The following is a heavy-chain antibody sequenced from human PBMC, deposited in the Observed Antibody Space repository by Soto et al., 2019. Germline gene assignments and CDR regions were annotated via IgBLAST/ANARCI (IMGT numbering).Heavy chain of an antibody. Sequence: SETLSLTCAASGSSIGSSYYWGWIRQPPGKGLEWIGTIHHGGSSFYNPSLKSRVTMSVDTSKNQFSLKLRSVTAADTAVYFCARDWGKTTQDLRWLDPWGQGTLVTVYS. CDR3: ARDWGKTTQDLRWLDP. CDR2: IHHGGSS. J-gene: IGHJ5*02. V-gene: IGHV4-38-2*02. D-gene: IGHD3-16*01. CDR1: GSSIGSSYY.